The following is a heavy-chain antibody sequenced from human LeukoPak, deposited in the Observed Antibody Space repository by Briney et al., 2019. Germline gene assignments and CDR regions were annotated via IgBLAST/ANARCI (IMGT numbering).Heavy chain of an antibody. CDR3: ARDRYDTSGYYY. V-gene: IGHV3-64D*09. Sequence: GGSLRLSCSASGFTFSSYAMHWVRQAPGKGLEYVSAIRSNGDSTHYADSVRGRFTISRDNSKNTLYLQMSSLRTEDTAVYYCARDRYDTSGYYYWGQGTLVTVSS. CDR2: IRSNGDST. D-gene: IGHD3-22*01. J-gene: IGHJ4*02. CDR1: GFTFSSYA.